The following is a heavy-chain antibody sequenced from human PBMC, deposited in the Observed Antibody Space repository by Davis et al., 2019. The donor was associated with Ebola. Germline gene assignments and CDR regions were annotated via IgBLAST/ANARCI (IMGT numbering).Heavy chain of an antibody. CDR1: GFTFSDYY. D-gene: IGHD2-15*01. CDR3: ARDGGYCSGGSCYSGGWFDP. J-gene: IGHJ5*02. V-gene: IGHV3-11*06. Sequence: GGSLRLSCAASGFTFSDYYMSWIRQAPGKGLEWVSYISSSSSYTNYADSVKGRFTISRDNAKNSLYLQMNSLRAEDTAVYYCARDGGYCSGGSCYSGGWFDPWGQGTLVTVSS. CDR2: ISSSSSYT.